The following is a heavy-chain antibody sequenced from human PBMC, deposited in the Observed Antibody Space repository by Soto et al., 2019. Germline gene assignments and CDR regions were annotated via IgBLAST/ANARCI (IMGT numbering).Heavy chain of an antibody. D-gene: IGHD5-18*01. V-gene: IGHV1-69*13. CDR3: ARGFSSSGNSYGYDDY. Sequence: GASVKVSCKASGGTFSSYAISWVRQAPGQGLEWMGGIIPIFGTANYAQKFQGRVTITADESTSTAYMELSSLRSEDTAVYYCARGFSSSGNSYGYDDYWGPGTLVTVSS. CDR2: IIPIFGTA. J-gene: IGHJ4*02. CDR1: GGTFSSYA.